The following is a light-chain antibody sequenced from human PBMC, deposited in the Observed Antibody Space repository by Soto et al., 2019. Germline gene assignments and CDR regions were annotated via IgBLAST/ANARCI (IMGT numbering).Light chain of an antibody. Sequence: ISLTQSPSTLSASVGYRVTITCRASQTISSWLAWYQQKPGKAPKLLIYDASSLKSGVPSKFSGSGSGTEFTLTISSLQPDDFATYYCQHYNSYSEAFGQGTKVDI. V-gene: IGKV1-5*01. CDR2: DAS. J-gene: IGKJ1*01. CDR3: QHYNSYSEA. CDR1: QTISSW.